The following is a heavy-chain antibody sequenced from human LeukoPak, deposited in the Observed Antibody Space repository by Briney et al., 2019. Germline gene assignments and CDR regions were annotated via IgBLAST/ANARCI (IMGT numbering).Heavy chain of an antibody. J-gene: IGHJ4*02. V-gene: IGHV3-9*01. CDR3: AKDIGSGSYCGGPLDY. D-gene: IGHD1-26*01. CDR2: ISWNSGSI. Sequence: GRSLRLSCAASGFTFDDYAMHWVRQAPGKGLEWVSGISWNSGSIGYADSVKGRFTISRDNAKNSLYLQMNSLRAEDTALYYCAKDIGSGSYCGGPLDYWGQGTLVTVSS. CDR1: GFTFDDYA.